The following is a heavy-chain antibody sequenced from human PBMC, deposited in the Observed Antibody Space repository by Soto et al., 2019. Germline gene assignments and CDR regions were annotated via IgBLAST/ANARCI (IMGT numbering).Heavy chain of an antibody. Sequence: PGGSLRLSFGGSAFTFSNYAMAWVRQSPGKGLEWVSSIAGSGVDISDADSVKGRFTISRDNSKRTLFLQMDSLRDEDTALYYCAKQYYGTYPFDYWGQGTLVTVSS. V-gene: IGHV3-23*01. J-gene: IGHJ4*02. CDR3: AKQYYGTYPFDY. CDR2: IAGSGVDI. CDR1: AFTFSNYA. D-gene: IGHD1-26*01.